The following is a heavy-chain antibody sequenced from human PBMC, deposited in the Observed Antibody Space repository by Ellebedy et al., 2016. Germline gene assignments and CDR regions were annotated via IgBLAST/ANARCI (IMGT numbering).Heavy chain of an antibody. Sequence: GESLKISXAASGFTFSSYSMNWVRQAPGKGLEWVSSISSSSSYIYYADSVKGRFTISRDNAKNSLYLQMNSLRAEDTAVYYCASEKYCSSTSCSDYWGQGTLVTVSS. CDR1: GFTFSSYS. D-gene: IGHD2-2*01. V-gene: IGHV3-21*01. J-gene: IGHJ4*02. CDR2: ISSSSSYI. CDR3: ASEKYCSSTSCSDY.